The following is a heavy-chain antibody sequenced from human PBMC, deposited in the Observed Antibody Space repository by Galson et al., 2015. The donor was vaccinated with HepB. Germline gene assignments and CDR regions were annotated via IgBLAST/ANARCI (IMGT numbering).Heavy chain of an antibody. CDR2: IKSKTDGGTT. Sequence: SLRLSCAASGFTFSNAWMSWVRQAPGKGLEWVGRIKSKTDGGTTDYAAPVKGRFTISRDDSKNTLYLQMNSLKTEDTAVYYCTTEDQYYDILTGPDDYWGQGTLVTVSS. D-gene: IGHD3-9*01. V-gene: IGHV3-15*01. CDR3: TTEDQYYDILTGPDDY. J-gene: IGHJ4*02. CDR1: GFTFSNAW.